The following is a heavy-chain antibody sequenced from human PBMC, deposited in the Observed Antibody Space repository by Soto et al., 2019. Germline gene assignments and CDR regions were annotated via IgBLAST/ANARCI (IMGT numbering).Heavy chain of an antibody. CDR2: ISGSSRYI. J-gene: IGHJ4*02. CDR3: ATVTRSGWD. CDR1: GFTFSSYS. D-gene: IGHD6-19*01. V-gene: IGHV3-21*01. Sequence: EVQLVESGGGLVKPGGSLRVSCAASGFTFSSYSMNWVRQAPGKGLEWVSSISGSSRYIYYADAVKGRITISRDNAKNSLYLQMNSLRVEDTAVYYCATVTRSGWDWGQGTLVTVSS.